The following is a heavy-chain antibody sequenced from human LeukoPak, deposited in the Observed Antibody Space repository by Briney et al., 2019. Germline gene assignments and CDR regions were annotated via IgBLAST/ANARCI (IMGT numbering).Heavy chain of an antibody. Sequence: PGGSLRLSCAASGFTFGDYAMSWVRQAPGKGLEWVGFIRSKAYGGTTEYAASVKGRFTISRDDSKSIAYLQMNSLKTEDTAVYYCVGEGSGWPTDAFDIWGQGTMVTVSS. CDR3: VGEGSGWPTDAFDI. CDR2: IRSKAYGGTT. V-gene: IGHV3-49*04. CDR1: GFTFGDYA. J-gene: IGHJ3*02. D-gene: IGHD6-19*01.